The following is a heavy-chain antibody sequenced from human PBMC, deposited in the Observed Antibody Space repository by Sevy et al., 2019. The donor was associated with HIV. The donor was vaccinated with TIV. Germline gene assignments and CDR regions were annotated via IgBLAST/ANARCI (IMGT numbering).Heavy chain of an antibody. J-gene: IGHJ3*02. CDR1: GYTFTGYY. V-gene: IGHV1-2*06. Sequence: ASVKVSCKASGYTFTGYYMHWVRQAPGQGLEWMGRINPSSGGTIYAQRFQGRVTMTRDTSISTAYMELSRLRSDDTALYYCARSTYSSNSGWALDIWGQGTKVTVSS. D-gene: IGHD6-13*01. CDR3: ARSTYSSNSGWALDI. CDR2: INPSSGGT.